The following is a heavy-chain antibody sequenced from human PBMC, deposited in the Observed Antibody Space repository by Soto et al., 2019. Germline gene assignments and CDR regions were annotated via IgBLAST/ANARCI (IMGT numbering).Heavy chain of an antibody. CDR3: ATPLTLYDSWTGTLAY. V-gene: IGHV3-23*01. Sequence: EVQLLESGGGLVQPGGSLRLSCVGSGISSSSYAMSWVRQAPGKGLEWVSTISGGAGSTYYADSVKGRFTVSRDNSKSTRYLQMDSLRAEDTAVYFCATPLTLYDSWTGTLAYWGQGTLVTVSS. CDR1: GISSSSYA. J-gene: IGHJ4*02. D-gene: IGHD3-3*01. CDR2: ISGGAGST.